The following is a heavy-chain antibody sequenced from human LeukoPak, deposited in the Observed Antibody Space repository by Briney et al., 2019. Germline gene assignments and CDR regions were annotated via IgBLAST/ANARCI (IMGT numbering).Heavy chain of an antibody. J-gene: IGHJ4*02. CDR3: VRRDNTGWNYFDC. Sequence: SETLSLTCTVSGGSINSHYWSWIRQSPGKGLEWIGDIYYSGSTKYNPSLKSRVTISVDTPENDLSLRLTSVLAADTAIYYCVRRDNTGWNYFDCWGQGILVTVSS. V-gene: IGHV4-59*08. D-gene: IGHD6-19*01. CDR1: GGSINSHY. CDR2: IYYSGST.